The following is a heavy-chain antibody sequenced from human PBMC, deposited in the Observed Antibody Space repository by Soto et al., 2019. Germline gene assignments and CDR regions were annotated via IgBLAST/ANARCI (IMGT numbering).Heavy chain of an antibody. CDR2: SYYSGTS. CDR1: GGSIRVQSYY. CDR3: TRRYNWNDYYLDP. J-gene: IGHJ5*02. Sequence: SETLSLTCTVYGGSIRVQSYYWTWIRQTPGKGLEWVGSSYYSGTSYFNPALKGRVTISVDTSTNQFSLRLTSVTAADTAVYYCTRRYNWNDYYLDPWGQGTLVTVSS. D-gene: IGHD1-20*01. V-gene: IGHV4-39*01.